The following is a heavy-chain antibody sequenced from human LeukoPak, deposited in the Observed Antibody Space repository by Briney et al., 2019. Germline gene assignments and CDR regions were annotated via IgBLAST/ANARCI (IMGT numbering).Heavy chain of an antibody. CDR3: AREWSSAWLGQNYFDY. J-gene: IGHJ4*02. CDR1: GGSIRSHY. CDR2: VYAGGIT. D-gene: IGHD6-19*01. V-gene: IGHV4-4*07. Sequence: SETLSLTCSVSGGSIRSHYWSWIRQPAGKGLEWIGRVYAGGITNYNPSLKSRVSLSIDTFKNQFSLKMNSMTAADTAVYFCAREWSSAWLGQNYFDYWGPETLVIVSS.